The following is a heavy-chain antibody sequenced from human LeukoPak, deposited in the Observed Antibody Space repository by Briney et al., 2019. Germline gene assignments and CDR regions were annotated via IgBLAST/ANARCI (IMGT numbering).Heavy chain of an antibody. V-gene: IGHV4-34*01. CDR2: INHSGNT. J-gene: IGHJ4*02. CDR1: GESFSPHY. CDR3: ASQYYYDSSGYYLPLDY. D-gene: IGHD3-22*01. Sequence: SETLSLTCAVYGESFSPHYWSWIRQPPGKGLEWIAEINHSGNTNYNPSLKSRVTISVDTSKNQFSLKLSSVTAADTAVYYCASQYYYDSSGYYLPLDYWGQGTLVTVSS.